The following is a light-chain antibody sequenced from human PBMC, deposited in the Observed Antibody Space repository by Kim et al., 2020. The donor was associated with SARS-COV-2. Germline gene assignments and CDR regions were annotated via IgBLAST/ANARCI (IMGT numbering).Light chain of an antibody. CDR1: KLGDKY. Sequence: SYELTQPPSVSVSPGQTASITCSGDKLGDKYACWYQQKPGQSPVLVIYQDSKRPSGIPERFSGSTSGNTATLTISGTQAMDEADYYCQAWDGSTKVFGTGTKVTVL. V-gene: IGLV3-1*01. CDR2: QDS. CDR3: QAWDGSTKV. J-gene: IGLJ1*01.